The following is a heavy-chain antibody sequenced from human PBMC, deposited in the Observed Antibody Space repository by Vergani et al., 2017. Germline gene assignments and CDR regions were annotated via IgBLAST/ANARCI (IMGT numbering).Heavy chain of an antibody. CDR1: GGSFSGYY. Sequence: QVQLQQWGAGLLKPSETLSLTCAVYGGSFSGYYWSWIRQPPGKGLEWIGEINHSGSTNYNPSLKSRVTISVDTSKNQFSLKLSSVTAADTAVYYCARRRRLFSSGGYRHFDYWGQGTLVTVSS. CDR3: ARRRRLFSSGGYRHFDY. J-gene: IGHJ4*02. D-gene: IGHD5-12*01. V-gene: IGHV4-34*01. CDR2: INHSGST.